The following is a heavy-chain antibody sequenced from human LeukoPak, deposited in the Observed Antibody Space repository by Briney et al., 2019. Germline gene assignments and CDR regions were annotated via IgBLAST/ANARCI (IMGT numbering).Heavy chain of an antibody. D-gene: IGHD6-13*01. J-gene: IGHJ4*02. V-gene: IGHV4-39*01. CDR1: GGSISSYY. Sequence: SETLSLTCTVSGGSISSYYWGWIRQPPGKGLEWIGNIYYSGSTYYNPSLKSRVTISVGTSKNQFSLRLSSVTAADTAVYYCASLSSWYQVDYWGQGTLVTVSS. CDR2: IYYSGST. CDR3: ASLSSWYQVDY.